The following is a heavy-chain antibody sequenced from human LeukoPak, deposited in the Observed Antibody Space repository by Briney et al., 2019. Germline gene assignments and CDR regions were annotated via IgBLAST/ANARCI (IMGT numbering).Heavy chain of an antibody. CDR1: GFTFSSSA. V-gene: IGHV3-23*01. D-gene: IGHD3-3*01. J-gene: IGHJ4*02. CDR2: ISGSGSGGST. Sequence: GGSLRLSCAASGFTFSSSAMSWVRQAPGKGLEWVSSISGSGSGGSTYYADSVKGRFTIPRDNSKNTLYLQMNSLRPEDTAVYHCARDRLPSDQDDFDYWGQGTLVTVSS. CDR3: ARDRLPSDQDDFDY.